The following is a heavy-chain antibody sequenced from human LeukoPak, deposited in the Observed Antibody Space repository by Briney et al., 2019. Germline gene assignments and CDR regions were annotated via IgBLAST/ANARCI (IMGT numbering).Heavy chain of an antibody. V-gene: IGHV4-59*08. D-gene: IGHD5-12*01. CDR3: ARHGSGYDPENRYYYYGMDV. CDR1: GGSISSYY. J-gene: IGHJ6*02. Sequence: SETLSLTCTVSGGSISSYYWSWIRQPPGKGLEWIRYIYYSGSTNYNPSLKSRVTISVDTSKNQFSLKLSSVTAADTAVYYCARHGSGYDPENRYYYYGMDVWGQGTTVTVSS. CDR2: IYYSGST.